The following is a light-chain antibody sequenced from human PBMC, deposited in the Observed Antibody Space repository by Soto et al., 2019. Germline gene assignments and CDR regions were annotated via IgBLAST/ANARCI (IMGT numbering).Light chain of an antibody. CDR3: SSYTSTNTLYV. CDR1: SSDVGGYNY. CDR2: EVN. J-gene: IGLJ1*01. V-gene: IGLV2-14*01. Sequence: QSVLTQPASVSGSPGQSITISCTGTSSDVGGYNYVSWYQQHPGKAPKLMISEVNKRPSGVSNRFSGSRSGNTASLTISGLQAEDEADYYCSSYTSTNTLYVFGTGTKLTVL.